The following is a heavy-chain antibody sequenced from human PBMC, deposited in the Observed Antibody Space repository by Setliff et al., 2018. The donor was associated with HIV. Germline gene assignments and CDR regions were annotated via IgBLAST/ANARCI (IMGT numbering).Heavy chain of an antibody. CDR2: MYSSGHT. J-gene: IGHJ4*02. V-gene: IGHV4-61*09. Sequence: PSETLSLTCTVSGGSINSDRYNYYWSWIRQPAGRGLEWIGHMYSSGHTSYNPSLKSRVTISLDTSKNQFSLNLRSVTAADTAVYYCAGRGGISTTVEGPPHFDFWGPGTLVTVSS. CDR3: AGRGGISTTVEGPPHFDF. D-gene: IGHD3-22*01. CDR1: GGSINSDRYNYY.